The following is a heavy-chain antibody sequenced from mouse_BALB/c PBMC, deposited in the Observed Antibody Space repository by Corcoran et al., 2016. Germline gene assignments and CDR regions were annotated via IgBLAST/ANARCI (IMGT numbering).Heavy chain of an antibody. D-gene: IGHD2-1*01. J-gene: IGHJ2*01. CDR2: IDPANGST. CDR3: GRSREGNYVVY. CDR1: GFNIKDTY. Sequence: EVQLQQSGAELVKPGASVKLSCTASGFNIKDTYMHWVKQRPEQGLEWLGRIDPANGSTKSDPKFQGKATMTADTSSNTVYLQLSSLTSEATAVYYCGRSREGNYVVYWGQGTTLTVSS. V-gene: IGHV14-3*02.